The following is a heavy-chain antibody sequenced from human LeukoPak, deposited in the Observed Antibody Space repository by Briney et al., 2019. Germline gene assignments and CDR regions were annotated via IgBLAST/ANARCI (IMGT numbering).Heavy chain of an antibody. Sequence: PSETLSLTCNVSGGSISSYYWSWIRQPPGKRLEWIGYIYNSGSTNYNPSLKSRVTISVDTSKNQFSPKLSSVTAADTAMYYCARNFPSSSDAFDIWGQGTMVTVSS. CDR1: GGSISSYY. J-gene: IGHJ3*02. CDR2: IYNSGST. D-gene: IGHD6-6*01. V-gene: IGHV4-59*01. CDR3: ARNFPSSSDAFDI.